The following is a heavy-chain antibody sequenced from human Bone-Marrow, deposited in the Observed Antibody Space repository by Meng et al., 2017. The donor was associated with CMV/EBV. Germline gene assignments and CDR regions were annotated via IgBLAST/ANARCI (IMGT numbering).Heavy chain of an antibody. CDR1: GFTFSSYE. CDR2: ISSSGSTI. D-gene: IGHD3-16*02. Sequence: GESLKISCAASGFTFSSYEMNWVRQAPGKGLEWVSYISSSGSTIYYADSVKGRFTISRDNAKNSLYLQMNSLRAEETAVYYCAREGSFHATDAFDIWGQGTMVTVSS. V-gene: IGHV3-48*03. J-gene: IGHJ3*02. CDR3: AREGSFHATDAFDI.